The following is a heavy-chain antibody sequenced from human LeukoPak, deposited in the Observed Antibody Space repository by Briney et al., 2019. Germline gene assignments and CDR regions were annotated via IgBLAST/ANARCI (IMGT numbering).Heavy chain of an antibody. Sequence: GRSLRLSCAASGFTFSSYGMHWVRQAPGKGLEWVAVICYDGSNKYYADSVKGRFTISRDNSKNTLYLQMNSLRAEDTAVYYCAKGLDWYCSGGSCYNIDYWGQGTLVTVSS. CDR1: GFTFSSYG. CDR3: AKGLDWYCSGGSCYNIDY. CDR2: ICYDGSNK. D-gene: IGHD2-15*01. V-gene: IGHV3-33*06. J-gene: IGHJ4*02.